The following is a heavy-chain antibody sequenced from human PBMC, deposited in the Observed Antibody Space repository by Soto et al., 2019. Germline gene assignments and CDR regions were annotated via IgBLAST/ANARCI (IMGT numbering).Heavy chain of an antibody. D-gene: IGHD1-20*01. CDR1: GGSISSYY. V-gene: IGHV4-59*12. Sequence: SETLSLTCTVSGGSISSYYWSWIRQPPGKGLEWIGYIYYSGSTYYNPSLKSRVTISVDTSKNQFSLKLSSVTAADTAVYYCARSLTGTPSPDYWGQGTLVTVSS. J-gene: IGHJ4*02. CDR2: IYYSGST. CDR3: ARSLTGTPSPDY.